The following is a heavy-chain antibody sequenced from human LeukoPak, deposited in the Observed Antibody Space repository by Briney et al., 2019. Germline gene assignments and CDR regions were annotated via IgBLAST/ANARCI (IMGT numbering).Heavy chain of an antibody. Sequence: PGGSLRVSCAASGFTFSSYTMNWVRQAPGKGPEWVSSITSSSSYIYYADSVKGRFTISRDNSKNTLYLEMNSLRDEDTAVYYCAKDLMRDRWFGESWGQGTLVTVSS. CDR1: GFTFSSYT. D-gene: IGHD3-10*01. J-gene: IGHJ5*02. V-gene: IGHV3-21*01. CDR2: ITSSSSYI. CDR3: AKDLMRDRWFGES.